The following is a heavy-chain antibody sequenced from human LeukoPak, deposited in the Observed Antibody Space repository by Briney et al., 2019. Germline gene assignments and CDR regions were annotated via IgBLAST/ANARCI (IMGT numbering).Heavy chain of an antibody. CDR1: GFTFSTYN. CDR2: ITSSSSYI. Sequence: GGSLRLSCAASGFTFSTYNMNWVRQAPGKGLEWVSSITSSSSYIYYADSVKGRFTISRDNAKNSLYLQMNSLRAEDTAVYYCARDPTTVTTVYYYYYMDVWGKGTTVTVSS. J-gene: IGHJ6*03. V-gene: IGHV3-21*01. CDR3: ARDPTTVTTVYYYYYMDV. D-gene: IGHD4-11*01.